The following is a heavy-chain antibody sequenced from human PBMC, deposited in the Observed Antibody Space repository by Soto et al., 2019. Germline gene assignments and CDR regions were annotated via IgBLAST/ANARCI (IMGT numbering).Heavy chain of an antibody. V-gene: IGHV1-69*12. Sequence: QVQLVQSGAEVKKPGSSVKVSCKASGGTFSSYAISWVRQAPGQGLEWMGGIIPIFGTANYAQKFQGRGTMTADESTSTAYMELSSLRSEDTAVYYCARGVTARRWLTAVEYFQHWGQGTLVTVSS. CDR1: GGTFSSYA. D-gene: IGHD2-21*02. J-gene: IGHJ1*01. CDR3: ARGVTARRWLTAVEYFQH. CDR2: IIPIFGTA.